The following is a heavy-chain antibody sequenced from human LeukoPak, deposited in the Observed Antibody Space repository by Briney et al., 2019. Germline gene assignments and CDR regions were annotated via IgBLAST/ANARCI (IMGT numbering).Heavy chain of an antibody. CDR3: ARDGPVLTSYYPFDY. CDR1: GFTFSSYN. D-gene: IGHD3-9*01. V-gene: IGHV3-48*04. Sequence: QTGGSLRLSCAASGFTFSSYNMNWVRQAPGKGLEWVSYISTSSSTIYYADSVKGRFTISRDNAKSSLFLQMSSLRAEDTAVYYCARDGPVLTSYYPFDYWGQGTLVTVSS. CDR2: ISTSSSTI. J-gene: IGHJ4*02.